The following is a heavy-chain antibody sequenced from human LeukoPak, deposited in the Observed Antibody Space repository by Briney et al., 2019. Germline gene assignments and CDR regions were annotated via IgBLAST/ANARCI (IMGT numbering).Heavy chain of an antibody. CDR3: AKAPYSSGRYNWFDP. CDR2: ISWNSGSI. D-gene: IGHD6-19*01. V-gene: IGHV3-9*01. CDR1: GFTFDDYA. Sequence: GGCLRLSCAASGFTFDDYATHWVRQAPGKGLEWVSGISWNSGSIDYADSVKGRFTISRDNAKNSLYLQMNSLRAEDTSLYYCAKAPYSSGRYNWFDPWGQGTLVTVSS. J-gene: IGHJ5*02.